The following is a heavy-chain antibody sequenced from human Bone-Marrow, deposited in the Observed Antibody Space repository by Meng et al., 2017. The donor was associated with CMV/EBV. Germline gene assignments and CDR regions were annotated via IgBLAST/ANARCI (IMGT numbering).Heavy chain of an antibody. CDR2: ISSSSSYI. J-gene: IGHJ4*02. V-gene: IGHV3-21*01. Sequence: GESLKISCAASGFTFSSYSMNWVRQAPGKGLEWVSSISSSSSYIYYADSVKGRFTISRDNAKNSLYLQMNSLRAEDTAVYYCARDEVVPAAFDYWGQGTLVTASS. CDR1: GFTFSSYS. D-gene: IGHD2-2*01. CDR3: ARDEVVPAAFDY.